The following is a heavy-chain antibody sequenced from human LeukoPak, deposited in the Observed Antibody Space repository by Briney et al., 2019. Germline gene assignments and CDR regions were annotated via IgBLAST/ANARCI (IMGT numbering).Heavy chain of an antibody. CDR2: FIPIFGTA. CDR3: ARDSSWLRLGFVP. V-gene: IGHV1-69*01. J-gene: IGHJ5*02. Sequence: ASVKVSCKASGGTFSSYAISWVRQAPGQGLEWMGGFIPIFGTANYAQKFQGRVTITADESTSTAYMELSSLRSEDTAVYYCARDSSWLRLGFVPWGQGTLVTVSS. D-gene: IGHD5-12*01. CDR1: GGTFSSYA.